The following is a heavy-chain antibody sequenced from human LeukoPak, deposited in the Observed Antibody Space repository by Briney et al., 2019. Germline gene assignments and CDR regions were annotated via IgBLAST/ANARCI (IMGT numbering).Heavy chain of an antibody. J-gene: IGHJ3*02. Sequence: ASVKVSCKASGYTFTSYGISWVRQAPGQGLEWMGWISAYNGNTNYAQKLQGRVTMTTDTSTSTAYMELRSLRSDDTAVYYCARETITFGGVMPLDAFDIWGQGTMVTVSS. D-gene: IGHD3-16*01. CDR2: ISAYNGNT. CDR3: ARETITFGGVMPLDAFDI. CDR1: GYTFTSYG. V-gene: IGHV1-18*01.